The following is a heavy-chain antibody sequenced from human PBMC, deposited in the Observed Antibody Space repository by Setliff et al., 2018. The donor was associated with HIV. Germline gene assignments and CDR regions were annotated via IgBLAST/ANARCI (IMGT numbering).Heavy chain of an antibody. D-gene: IGHD6-13*01. CDR2: IYYGGTT. V-gene: IGHV4-39*01. J-gene: IGHJ5*02. Sequence: PSETLSLTCTVSGGSIRSIDYFWGWIRQPPGKGLEWLGNIGNIYYGGTTYYNPSLKGRITISVFTSSQQLSLTLTSVTPADTAVYYCARLRAAGTVHYFDLWGQGTLVTVSS. CDR3: ARLRAAGTVHYFDL. CDR1: GGSIRSIDYF.